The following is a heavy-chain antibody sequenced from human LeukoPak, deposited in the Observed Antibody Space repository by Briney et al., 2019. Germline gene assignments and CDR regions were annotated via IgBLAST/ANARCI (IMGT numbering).Heavy chain of an antibody. J-gene: IGHJ6*02. CDR1: GYTFTSYG. V-gene: IGHV1-18*01. Sequence: ASVTVSCTASGYTFTSYGISWVRQAPGQGLEWMGWISAYNGNTNYAQKLQGRVTMTTDTSTSTAYMELRSLRSDDTAVYYCARGNHYYDGFRDSVLDYYYYGMDVWGQGTTVTVSS. CDR3: ARGNHYYDGFRDSVLDYYYYGMDV. CDR2: ISAYNGNT. D-gene: IGHD3-22*01.